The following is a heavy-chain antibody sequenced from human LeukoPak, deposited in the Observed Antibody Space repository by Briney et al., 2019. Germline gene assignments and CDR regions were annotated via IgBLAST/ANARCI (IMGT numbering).Heavy chain of an antibody. Sequence: SETLSLTCTVSGYSISSAYYWGWIRQPPVQGLEWIGNIYHSGSTYYNPSLKSRVTISVDTSKNQFSLKLSSVTAADTAVYYCASTSWTYKYNWFDPWGLGTLVTVSS. CDR3: ASTSWTYKYNWFDP. D-gene: IGHD3/OR15-3a*01. V-gene: IGHV4-38-2*02. CDR2: IYHSGST. CDR1: GYSISSAYY. J-gene: IGHJ5*02.